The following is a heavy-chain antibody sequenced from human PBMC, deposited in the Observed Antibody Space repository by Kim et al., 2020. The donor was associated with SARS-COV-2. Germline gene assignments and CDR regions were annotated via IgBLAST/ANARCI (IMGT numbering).Heavy chain of an antibody. Sequence: SETLSLTCTVSGGSISSGGYYWSWIRQHPGKGLEWIGYIYYSGSTYYNPSLKSRVTISVDTSKNQFSLKLSSVTAADTAVYYCARATMVRGVPDYWGQGTLVTVSS. J-gene: IGHJ4*02. V-gene: IGHV4-31*03. CDR3: ARATMVRGVPDY. CDR2: IYYSGST. D-gene: IGHD3-10*01. CDR1: GGSISSGGYY.